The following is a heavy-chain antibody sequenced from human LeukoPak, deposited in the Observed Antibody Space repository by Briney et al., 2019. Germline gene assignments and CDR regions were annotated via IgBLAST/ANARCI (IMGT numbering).Heavy chain of an antibody. CDR2: ISAYNDNT. Sequence: GASVKVSCKASGYTFTSYGISWVRQAPGQGLEWMGWISAYNDNTNYAQKLQGRVTMTTDTSTSTAYMELRSLRSDDTAVYYCARGRSSSSSNYDAFDIWGQGTMVTVSS. CDR3: ARGRSSSSSNYDAFDI. CDR1: GYTFTSYG. V-gene: IGHV1-18*01. J-gene: IGHJ3*02. D-gene: IGHD6-13*01.